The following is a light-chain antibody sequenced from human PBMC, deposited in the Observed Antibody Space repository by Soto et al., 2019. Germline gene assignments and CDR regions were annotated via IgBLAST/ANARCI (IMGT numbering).Light chain of an antibody. CDR2: DAS. CDR1: QSVDSN. CDR3: QQHKNWPIT. J-gene: IGKJ5*01. Sequence: EIVLTDSPATLSLSRWEIATLSCRASQSVDSNLAWYLQKPGQAPRLLIFDASTRATGIPARFSGSGSGTEFTLTIGSLQSEDFAVYYCQQHKNWPITFGQGTQLEIK. V-gene: IGKV3-15*01.